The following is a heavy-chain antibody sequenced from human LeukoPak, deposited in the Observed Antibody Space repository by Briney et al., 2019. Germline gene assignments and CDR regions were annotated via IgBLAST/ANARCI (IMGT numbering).Heavy chain of an antibody. CDR1: GGTFSSYA. V-gene: IGHV1-69*04. CDR2: IIPIFGIA. CDR3: ARDLCSSTSCPHRNWYFDL. D-gene: IGHD2-2*01. Sequence: SVKVSCKASGGTFSSYAISWVRQASGQGLEWMGRIIPIFGIANYAQKFQGRVTITADKSTSTAYMELSSLRSEDTAVYYCARDLCSSTSCPHRNWYFDLWGRGTLVTVSS. J-gene: IGHJ2*01.